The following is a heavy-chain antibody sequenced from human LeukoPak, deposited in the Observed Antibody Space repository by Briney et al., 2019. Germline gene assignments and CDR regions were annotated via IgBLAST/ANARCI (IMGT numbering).Heavy chain of an antibody. CDR2: ISSSSSYI. Sequence: GGSLRLSCAASGFTFSSYSMNRVRQAPGKGLEWVSSISSSSSYIYYADSVKGRFTISRDNAKNSLYLQMNSLRAEDTAVYYCARSPQRFLEWPRVAWWFDPWGQGTLVTVSS. CDR1: GFTFSSYS. D-gene: IGHD3-3*01. V-gene: IGHV3-21*01. J-gene: IGHJ5*02. CDR3: ARSPQRFLEWPRVAWWFDP.